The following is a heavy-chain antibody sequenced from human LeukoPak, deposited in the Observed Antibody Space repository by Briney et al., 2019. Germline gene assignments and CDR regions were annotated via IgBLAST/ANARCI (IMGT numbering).Heavy chain of an antibody. V-gene: IGHV3-23*01. CDR3: AREGVVPFDY. D-gene: IGHD3-22*01. J-gene: IGHJ4*02. Sequence: GGSLRLSCAASGFTFSPYAMSWVRQAPGKGLEWVSSVSHSGCRTYYVDSVKGRFTISRDNSKNTLYLQMNSLRAEDTAVYYCAREGVVPFDYWGQGTLVTVSS. CDR1: GFTFSPYA. CDR2: VSHSGCRT.